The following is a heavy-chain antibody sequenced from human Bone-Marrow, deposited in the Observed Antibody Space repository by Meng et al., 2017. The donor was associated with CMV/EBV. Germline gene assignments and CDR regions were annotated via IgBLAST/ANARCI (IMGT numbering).Heavy chain of an antibody. CDR3: ARSRTYGDYEDY. Sequence: CKASGYTFTSYYMRWVRQATGQGLEWMGINNPSGGRTSYAQKFQGRVTMTRDTSTSTVYMELSSLRSEDTAVYYCARSRTYGDYEDYWGQGTLVTVSS. J-gene: IGHJ4*02. V-gene: IGHV1-46*01. D-gene: IGHD4-17*01. CDR1: GYTFTSYY. CDR2: NNPSGGRT.